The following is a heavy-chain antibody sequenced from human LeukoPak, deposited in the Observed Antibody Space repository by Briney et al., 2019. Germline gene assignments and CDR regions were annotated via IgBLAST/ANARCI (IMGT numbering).Heavy chain of an antibody. V-gene: IGHV3-23*01. CDR2: ISGSGGST. CDR1: GFTFRSYA. Sequence: GGSLRLSRAASGFTFRSYAMSWVRQAPGKGLEWVSAISGSGGSTYYADSVKGRFTISRDNSKNTLYLQMNSLRAEDTAVYYCAKDSCSSTSCRGYFDYWGQGTLVTVSS. CDR3: AKDSCSSTSCRGYFDY. D-gene: IGHD2-2*01. J-gene: IGHJ4*02.